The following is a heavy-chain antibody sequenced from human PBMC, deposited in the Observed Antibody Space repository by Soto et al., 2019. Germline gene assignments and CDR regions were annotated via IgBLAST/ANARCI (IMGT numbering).Heavy chain of an antibody. CDR1: GYTFTSYG. CDR3: AGGVVVVPAAIGRDYYYGMDV. V-gene: IGHV1-18*04. CDR2: ISAYNGNT. Sequence: QVQLVQSGAEVKKPGASVKVSCKASGYTFTSYGISWVRQAPGQGLEWMGWISAYNGNTNYAQKLQGRVTMTTDTSTSTDYMELRSLRSDDTAVYYCAGGVVVVPAAIGRDYYYGMDVWGQGTTVTVSS. D-gene: IGHD2-2*02. J-gene: IGHJ6*02.